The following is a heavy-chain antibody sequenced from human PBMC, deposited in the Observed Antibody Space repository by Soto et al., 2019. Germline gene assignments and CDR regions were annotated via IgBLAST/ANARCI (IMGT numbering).Heavy chain of an antibody. CDR2: MNPNSGNT. D-gene: IGHD2-8*01. CDR1: GYTFTSYD. J-gene: IGHJ5*02. Sequence: QVQLVQSGAEVKKPGASVKVSCKASGYTFTSYDINWVRQATGQGLEWMGWMNPNSGNTGYAQKFKGRVTMNRNTSISTAYMELSSLRSEDTAVYYCARGFLNPYCNNGVCYADWFDPWCQGTLVTVSS. V-gene: IGHV1-8*01. CDR3: ARGFLNPYCNNGVCYADWFDP.